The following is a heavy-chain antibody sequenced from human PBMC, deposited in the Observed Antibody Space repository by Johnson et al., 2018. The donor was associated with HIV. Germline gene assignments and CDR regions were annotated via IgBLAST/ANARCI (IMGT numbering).Heavy chain of an antibody. CDR1: GFTFSTYW. CDR2: ISYDGSNK. CDR3: ARDKDYGGNHDACDI. V-gene: IGHV3-30-3*01. D-gene: IGHD4-23*01. J-gene: IGHJ3*02. Sequence: QVQLVESGGGLVQPGGSLRLSCAVSGFTFSTYWMSWVRQVPGKGLEWVAVISYDGSNKYYADSVKGRFTISRDNSTNTLYLQMNSLRGEDTALYYCARDKDYGGNHDACDIWGQGTMVTVSS.